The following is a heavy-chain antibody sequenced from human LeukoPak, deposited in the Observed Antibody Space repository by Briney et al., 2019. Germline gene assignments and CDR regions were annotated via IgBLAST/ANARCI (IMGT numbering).Heavy chain of an antibody. D-gene: IGHD6-19*01. CDR3: AKGSYSSGWANRY. CDR1: GFTFSSYA. V-gene: IGHV3-23*01. J-gene: IGHJ4*02. CDR2: ISGSGAGT. Sequence: GGSLRLSCAASGFTFSSYAMSWVRQAPGKGLEWVSAISGSGAGTYYADSVKGRFTISRDNSKNTLYLQMNSLRADDTAIYYCAKGSYSSGWANRYWGQGTLVTVSS.